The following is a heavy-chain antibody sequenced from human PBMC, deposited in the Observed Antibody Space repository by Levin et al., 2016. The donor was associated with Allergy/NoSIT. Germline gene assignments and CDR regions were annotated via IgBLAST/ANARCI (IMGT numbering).Heavy chain of an antibody. CDR3: ARYAGEGTTAFDI. Sequence: ASVKVSCKASGYTFTDNFIHWVRQAPGQGLEWMGWVNPFSGVTKYAQKFQGRVTVTRDTSINTAYMELSRLRSDDTAVYYCARYAGEGTTAFDIWGQGTMVAVSS. CDR2: VNPFSGVT. J-gene: IGHJ3*02. D-gene: IGHD4-11*01. CDR1: GYTFTDNF. V-gene: IGHV1-2*02.